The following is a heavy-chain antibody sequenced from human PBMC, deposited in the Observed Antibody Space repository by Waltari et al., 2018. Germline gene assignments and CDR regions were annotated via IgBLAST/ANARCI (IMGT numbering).Heavy chain of an antibody. CDR2: IYPAGSA. J-gene: IGHJ4*02. CDR1: GFTLSTTH. CDR3: ATARDEDTAMVYFDN. Sequence: EVKLVESGGGLVHPGGSLRLSWAASGFTLSTTHMSWVRQAPGKGLEWVSIIYPAGSAYNADSVEGRFTISRDISNNMLHLQMNSLRLEDSATYYCATARDEDTAMVYFDNWGQGTLVSVSS. D-gene: IGHD5-18*01. V-gene: IGHV3-66*02.